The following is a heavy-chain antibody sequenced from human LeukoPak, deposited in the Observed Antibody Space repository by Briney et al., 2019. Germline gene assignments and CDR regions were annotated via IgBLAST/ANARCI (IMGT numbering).Heavy chain of an antibody. D-gene: IGHD3-3*01. V-gene: IGHV4-38-2*01. CDR2: IYHSGST. Sequence: SETLSLTCAVSGYSISSGYYWGWIRQPPGKGLEWIGSIYHSGSTYYNPSLKSRVTISVDTSKNQFSLKLSSVTAADTAVYYCARLTAAPSGYYNDYWGQGTLVTVSS. CDR3: ARLTAAPSGYYNDY. J-gene: IGHJ4*02. CDR1: GYSISSGYY.